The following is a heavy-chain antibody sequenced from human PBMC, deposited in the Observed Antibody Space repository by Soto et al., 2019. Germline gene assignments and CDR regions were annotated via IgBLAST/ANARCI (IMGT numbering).Heavy chain of an antibody. CDR2: IIPILGIA. V-gene: IGHV1-69*02. CDR3: ATAGLDYGDRNYCYGSMDV. CDR1: GGTFSSYT. Sequence: QVQLVQSGAEVKKPGSSVKVSCKASGGTFSSYTISWVRQAPGQGLEWMGRIIPILGIANYAQKFQGRVTITAEKSTSTAYRELRSLRSEATAVYYCATAGLDYGDRNYCYGSMDVWGKGTTVTVSS. D-gene: IGHD4-17*01. J-gene: IGHJ6*03.